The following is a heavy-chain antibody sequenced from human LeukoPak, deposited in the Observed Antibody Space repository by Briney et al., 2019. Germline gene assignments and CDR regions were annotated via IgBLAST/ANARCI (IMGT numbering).Heavy chain of an antibody. D-gene: IGHD1-26*01. CDR2: ISGSGGGT. V-gene: IGHV3-23*01. Sequence: GGSLRLSCAASGFTFSSYAMSWVRQAPGKGLEWVSTISGSGGGTYYADSVKGRFTISRDDSKNTLYLQMNSLRADDTAVYYCAKDLGRYRNNFFDYWGQGNLVTVSS. CDR3: AKDLGRYRNNFFDY. J-gene: IGHJ4*02. CDR1: GFTFSSYA.